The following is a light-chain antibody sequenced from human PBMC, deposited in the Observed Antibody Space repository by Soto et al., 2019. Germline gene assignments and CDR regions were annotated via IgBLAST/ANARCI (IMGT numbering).Light chain of an antibody. Sequence: ETVVTQVPGPLAFSPGERTNPSRRASQTVYTNYIAWYQQRPGQAPRLLIFGSSRATGTPDRFSASGFGTDFTLTISRLEPEDFAVYYCQQCGNIPPITFGQGTRREI. CDR2: GSS. J-gene: IGKJ5*01. CDR1: QTVYTNY. CDR3: QQCGNIPPIT. V-gene: IGKV3-20*01.